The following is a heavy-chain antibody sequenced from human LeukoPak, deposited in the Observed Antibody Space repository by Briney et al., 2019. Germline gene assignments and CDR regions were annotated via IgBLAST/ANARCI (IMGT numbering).Heavy chain of an antibody. CDR2: INHSGST. D-gene: IGHD3-10*01. Sequence: PWESLSLACAVYGGSFSGYYWSWVRQPPGKGLEWVWEINHSGSTNYNPSPKSGVSISVGKAKTQYSLKLRFVTAAAKAVYYCARGERSNMVRGNEGGVYGIDVWGKGTTVTVS. CDR1: GGSFSGYY. V-gene: IGHV4-34*01. J-gene: IGHJ6*04. CDR3: ARGERSNMVRGNEGGVYGIDV.